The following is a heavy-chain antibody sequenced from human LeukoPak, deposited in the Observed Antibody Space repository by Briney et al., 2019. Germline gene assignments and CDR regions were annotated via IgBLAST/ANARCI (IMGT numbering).Heavy chain of an antibody. CDR1: GYSISSGYY. Sequence: PSETLSLTCTVSGYSISSGYYWGWIRQHPGKGLEWIGYIYYSGSTYYNPSLKSRVTISVDTSKNQFSLKLSSVTAADTAVYYCARLALDAFDIWGQGTMVTVSS. CDR3: ARLALDAFDI. V-gene: IGHV4-31*03. J-gene: IGHJ3*02. CDR2: IYYSGST.